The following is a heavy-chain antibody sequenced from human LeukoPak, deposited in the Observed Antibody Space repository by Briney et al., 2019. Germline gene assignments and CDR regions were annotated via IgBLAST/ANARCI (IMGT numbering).Heavy chain of an antibody. V-gene: IGHV4-59*01. J-gene: IGHJ5*02. CDR3: ARDGWFDA. Sequence: SETLSLTCTVSGGSISSYYWTWIRQPPGKGLEWLGYIYYSGSTNYNPSLKSRVTISVDTSKNQFSLKLSSVTAADTAVYYCARDGWFDAWGQGTLVTVSS. CDR2: IYYSGST. CDR1: GGSISSYY.